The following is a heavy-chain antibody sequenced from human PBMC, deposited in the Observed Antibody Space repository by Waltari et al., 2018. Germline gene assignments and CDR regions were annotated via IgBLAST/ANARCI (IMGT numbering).Heavy chain of an antibody. V-gene: IGHV4-59*01. Sequence: QVQLQESGPGLVKPSETLSLTCPVSGGSIRSYYWSWIRQPPGKGLEWIGYIYYRGSTNYHPSLKSRVTISVDTSKNQFSLKLSSVTAADTAVYYCASRWGSGFDYWGQGTLVTVSS. J-gene: IGHJ4*02. CDR3: ASRWGSGFDY. D-gene: IGHD7-27*01. CDR2: IYYRGST. CDR1: GGSIRSYY.